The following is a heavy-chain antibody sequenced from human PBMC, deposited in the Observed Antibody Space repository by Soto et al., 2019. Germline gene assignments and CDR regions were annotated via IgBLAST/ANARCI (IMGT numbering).Heavy chain of an antibody. D-gene: IGHD1-20*01. V-gene: IGHV3-23*01. J-gene: IGHJ5*02. CDR3: AKDAVPYNGKWDWFDP. CDR2: IGGVGTDR. Sequence: DVQLLESGGGLVQPGGFLRLSCAASGFTFSDYAMTWVRQAPGKGPEWVSSIGGVGTDRYYADSVKGRFTISRDNSKNTLFLQMSSLRSDDTAVYYCAKDAVPYNGKWDWFDPWGQGTLVTVSS. CDR1: GFTFSDYA.